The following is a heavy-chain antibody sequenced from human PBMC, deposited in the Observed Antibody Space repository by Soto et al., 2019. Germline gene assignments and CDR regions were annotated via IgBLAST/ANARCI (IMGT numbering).Heavy chain of an antibody. V-gene: IGHV1-58*01. D-gene: IGHD2-15*01. J-gene: IGHJ5*02. Sequence: SVKVSCKTSGFTFSSSAVHWVRQARGHRLQGIGWIDVGSGNANYAQMLQERVTISRDMSTSTAYMELSSLRPEDTAVYFCAKSPSVVLVPSTLGGNNWFDPWGQGTLVTVSS. CDR1: GFTFSSSA. CDR2: IDVGSGNA. CDR3: AKSPSVVLVPSTLGGNNWFDP.